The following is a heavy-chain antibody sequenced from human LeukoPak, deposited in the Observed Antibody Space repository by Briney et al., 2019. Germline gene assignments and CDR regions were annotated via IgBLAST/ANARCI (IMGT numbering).Heavy chain of an antibody. CDR2: ISSSRSAI. CDR3: ARDHGYSYGRKGIDAFDI. J-gene: IGHJ3*02. V-gene: IGHV3-48*04. D-gene: IGHD5-18*01. Sequence: PGGSLRLSCAASGFTFSSYSMNWVRQAPGKGLEWISYISSSRSAIYYADSVKGRFTISRDNAKNSLYLQMNSLRAEDTAVYYCARDHGYSYGRKGIDAFDIWGQGTMVTVSS. CDR1: GFTFSSYS.